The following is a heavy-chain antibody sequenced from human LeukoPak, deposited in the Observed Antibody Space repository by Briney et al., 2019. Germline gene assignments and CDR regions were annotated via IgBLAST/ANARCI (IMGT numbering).Heavy chain of an antibody. Sequence: GGSLRLSCAASGFTFSNHGMHWVRQAPGKGPEWVSVIYSGGSTYYADSVKGRFTISRDNSKNTLYLQMNSLRAEDTAVYYCARESSYYGSGSYDYWGQGTLVTVSS. CDR2: IYSGGST. V-gene: IGHV3-66*01. D-gene: IGHD3-10*01. J-gene: IGHJ4*02. CDR1: GFTFSNHG. CDR3: ARESSYYGSGSYDY.